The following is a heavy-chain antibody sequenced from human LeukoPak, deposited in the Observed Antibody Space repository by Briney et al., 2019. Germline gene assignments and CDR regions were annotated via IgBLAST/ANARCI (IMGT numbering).Heavy chain of an antibody. CDR2: IHDSGST. CDR1: GGSISNYY. Sequence: SETLALTCTVSGGSISNYYWSWIRQSPEKGLEWIGYIHDSGSTNYNPSLKSRVPISVDTSHNQLSLKLSSVPAADTAVYYCARLAAAAGRYLQFFYWGQGTLVTVCS. V-gene: IGHV4-59*08. J-gene: IGHJ4*02. CDR3: ARLAAAAGRYLQFFY. D-gene: IGHD3-16*02.